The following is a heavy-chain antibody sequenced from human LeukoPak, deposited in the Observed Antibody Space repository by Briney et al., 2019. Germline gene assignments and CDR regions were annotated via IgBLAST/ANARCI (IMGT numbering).Heavy chain of an antibody. V-gene: IGHV4-34*01. Sequence: PSEALSLTCAVYGGSFSGYYWSWIRQPPGKGLEWIGEINHSGSTNYNPSLKSRVTISVDTSKNQFSLKLSSVTAADTAVYYCARDVGTYYDFWSGYPRWFDPWGQGTLVTVSS. CDR2: INHSGST. CDR3: ARDVGTYYDFWSGYPRWFDP. J-gene: IGHJ5*02. CDR1: GGSFSGYY. D-gene: IGHD3-3*01.